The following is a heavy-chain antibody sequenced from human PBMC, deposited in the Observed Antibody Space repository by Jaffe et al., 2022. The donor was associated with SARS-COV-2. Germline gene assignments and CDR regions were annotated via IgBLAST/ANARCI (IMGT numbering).Heavy chain of an antibody. CDR3: ARYPALKVLPRYFDY. J-gene: IGHJ4*02. V-gene: IGHV3-48*01. CDR1: GFTFSSYS. Sequence: EVQLVESGGGLVQPGGSLRLSCAASGFTFSSYSLNWVRQAPGKGLEWVSYISSTSSTIYYADSVKGRFTISRDNAKNSLYLQMNSLRAEDTAVYYCARYPALKVLPRYFDYWGQGTLVTVSS. CDR2: ISSTSSTI. D-gene: IGHD3-16*01.